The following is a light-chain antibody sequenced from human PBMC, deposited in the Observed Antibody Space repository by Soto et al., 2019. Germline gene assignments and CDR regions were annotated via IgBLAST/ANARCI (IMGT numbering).Light chain of an antibody. V-gene: IGLV2-14*01. CDR2: DVS. Sequence: QSALTQPASVSGSPGQSITISCTGTSSDVGGYNYVSWLQQHPGKVPKLIIYDVSSRPSGVSNRFSGSKSGNTASLTISGLQAEDEADYYRTSYTSSNTHVFGGGTKVTVL. CDR1: SSDVGGYNY. J-gene: IGLJ1*01. CDR3: TSYTSSNTHV.